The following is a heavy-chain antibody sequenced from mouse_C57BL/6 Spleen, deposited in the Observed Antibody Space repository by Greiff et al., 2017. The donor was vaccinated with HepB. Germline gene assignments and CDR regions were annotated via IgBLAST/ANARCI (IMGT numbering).Heavy chain of an antibody. Sequence: QVHVKQPGAELVKPGASVKLSCKASGYTFTSYWMHWVKQRPGQGLEWIGMIHPNSGSTNYNEKFKSKATLTVDKSSSTAYMQLSSLTSEDSAVYYCARSDGYYVGYWGQGTTLTVSS. CDR2: IHPNSGST. J-gene: IGHJ2*01. CDR1: GYTFTSYW. CDR3: ARSDGYYVGY. V-gene: IGHV1-64*01. D-gene: IGHD2-3*01.